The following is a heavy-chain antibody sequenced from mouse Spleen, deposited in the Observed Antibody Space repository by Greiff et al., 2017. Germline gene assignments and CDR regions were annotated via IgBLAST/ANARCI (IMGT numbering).Heavy chain of an antibody. V-gene: IGHV2-2*01. Sequence: VKLQESGPGLVQPSQSLSITCTVSGFSLTSYGVHWVRQSPGKGLEWLGVIWSGGSTDYNAAFISRLSISKDNSKSQVFFKMNSLQADDTAIYYCARPGTGYFDYWGQGTTLTVSS. CDR2: IWSGGST. CDR3: ARPGTGYFDY. CDR1: GFSLTSYG. J-gene: IGHJ2*01. D-gene: IGHD4-1*01.